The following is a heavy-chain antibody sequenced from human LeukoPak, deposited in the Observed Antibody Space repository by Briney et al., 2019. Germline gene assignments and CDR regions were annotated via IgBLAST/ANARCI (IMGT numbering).Heavy chain of an antibody. D-gene: IGHD2-15*01. CDR3: ARDHGYCSGGSCGSFDI. Sequence: NPSETLSLTCAVSGGSISSGNWWSWVRQPPGKGLEWIGEIYYSGTTHYSPSLKSRVTISVDKSKNQFSLRLSSVTAADTAVYYCARDHGYCSGGSCGSFDIWGQGTMVTVSS. CDR1: GGSISSGNW. CDR2: IYYSGTT. J-gene: IGHJ3*02. V-gene: IGHV4-4*02.